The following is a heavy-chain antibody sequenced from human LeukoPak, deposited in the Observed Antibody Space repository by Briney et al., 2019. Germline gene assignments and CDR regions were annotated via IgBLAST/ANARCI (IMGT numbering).Heavy chain of an antibody. J-gene: IGHJ4*02. Sequence: PGGSLRLSCEASGFTFRSYWMHWVRQAPEKGLVWVSSINSGSSYIYYADSVKGRFTISSDNARNSLYLQMNTLRAEDTAVYYCVRGRGWTYDSWGRGTLVTVSS. CDR2: INSGSSYI. CDR1: GFTFRSYW. V-gene: IGHV3-21*01. D-gene: IGHD3/OR15-3a*01. CDR3: VRGRGWTYDS.